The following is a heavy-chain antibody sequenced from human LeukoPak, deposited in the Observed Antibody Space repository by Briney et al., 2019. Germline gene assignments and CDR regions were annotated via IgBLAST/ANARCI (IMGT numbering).Heavy chain of an antibody. CDR1: GFAFSRYS. J-gene: IGHJ4*02. Sequence: GGSLRLSCAAAGFAFSRYSMNWVRQTPGKGLEWVSSISSSSNYMYYTASVRGRFTISRDNSKNTLYLQMNSLRAEDTAVYYCAKFIYYDILTGYYTFDYWGQGTLVTVSS. CDR3: AKFIYYDILTGYYTFDY. CDR2: ISSSSNYM. D-gene: IGHD3-9*01. V-gene: IGHV3-21*04.